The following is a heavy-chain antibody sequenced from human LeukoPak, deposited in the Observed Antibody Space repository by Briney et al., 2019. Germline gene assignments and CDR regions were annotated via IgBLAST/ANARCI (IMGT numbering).Heavy chain of an antibody. D-gene: IGHD3-10*01. V-gene: IGHV4-34*01. CDR3: ARGRNSYYGSGSCWNY. CDR2: INHSGST. J-gene: IGHJ4*02. CDR1: GGSFSGYY. Sequence: SETLSLTCAVYGGSFSGYYWSWLRQPPGKGLEWIGEINHSGSTNYNPSLKSRVTISVDTSKNQFSLKLSSVTAADTAVYYCARGRNSYYGSGSCWNYWGQGTLVTVSS.